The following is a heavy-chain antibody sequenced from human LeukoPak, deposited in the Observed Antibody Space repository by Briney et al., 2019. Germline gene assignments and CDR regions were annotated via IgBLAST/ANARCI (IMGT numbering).Heavy chain of an antibody. D-gene: IGHD4-17*01. CDR1: GFTFNNYG. J-gene: IGHJ4*02. CDR3: ASYFHYGDYASLWY. V-gene: IGHV3-30*02. Sequence: GGSLRLSCAASGFTFNNYGMHWVREAPGKGLEWVAFIRYDGTNKYYADSVKGRFTISRDNSKNTLYLQMNSLRAEDTAVYYCASYFHYGDYASLWYWGQGTLVTVSS. CDR2: IRYDGTNK.